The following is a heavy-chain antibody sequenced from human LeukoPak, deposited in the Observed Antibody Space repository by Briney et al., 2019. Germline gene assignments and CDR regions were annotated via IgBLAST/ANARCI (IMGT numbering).Heavy chain of an antibody. CDR2: ISWSGASI. Sequence: GGSLRLSCAASGFTFDNYAMHWVRQVPGKGLEWVSGISWSGASIGYGDSVKGRFTISRDNAKNSLYLQMNSLRPGDTALYYCAKALKRYCSGATCYYFDYWGQGALVTVSS. CDR3: AKALKRYCSGATCYYFDY. D-gene: IGHD2-15*01. V-gene: IGHV3-9*01. J-gene: IGHJ4*02. CDR1: GFTFDNYA.